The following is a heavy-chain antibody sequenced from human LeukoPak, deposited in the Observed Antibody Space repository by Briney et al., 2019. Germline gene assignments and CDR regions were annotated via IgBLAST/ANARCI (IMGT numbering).Heavy chain of an antibody. CDR3: ARLERSGPNY. J-gene: IGHJ4*02. CDR1: GYTFTGYY. Sequence: GASVKVSCKASGYTFTGYYMHWVQQAPGQGLEWMGWINPNSGGTNYAQKFQGRVTMTRDTSISTAYMELTRLRSDDTAVYYCARLERSGPNYWGQGTLVTVSS. CDR2: INPNSGGT. V-gene: IGHV1-2*02. D-gene: IGHD6-19*01.